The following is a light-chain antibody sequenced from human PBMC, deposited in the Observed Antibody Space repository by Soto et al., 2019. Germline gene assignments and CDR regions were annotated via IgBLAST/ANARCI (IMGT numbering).Light chain of an antibody. V-gene: IGLV2-23*01. J-gene: IGLJ2*01. CDR1: SSDVGSYNL. CDR2: EGS. CDR3: CSFAGSSTVV. Sequence: QSALTQPASVSGSPGQSITISCTGTSSDVGSYNLVSWYQQHPTKAPKLLIFEGSKRLSGVSNRFSGSKSGNTASLTISGLQAVDEADYYCCSFAGSSTVVFGGGTKLTVL.